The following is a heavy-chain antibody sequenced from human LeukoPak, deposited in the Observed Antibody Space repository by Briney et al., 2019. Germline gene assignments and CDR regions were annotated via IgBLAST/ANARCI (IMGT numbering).Heavy chain of an antibody. CDR1: GGSISSSSYY. CDR2: IYYSGST. Sequence: SETLSLTCTVSGGSISSSSYYWGWIRQPPGKGLEWIGSIYYSGSTYYNPSLKSRVTISVDTSKNQFSLKLSSVTAADTAVYYCARDGLRGSWYNRGDYWGQGTLVTVSS. V-gene: IGHV4-39*07. CDR3: ARDGLRGSWYNRGDY. D-gene: IGHD6-13*01. J-gene: IGHJ4*02.